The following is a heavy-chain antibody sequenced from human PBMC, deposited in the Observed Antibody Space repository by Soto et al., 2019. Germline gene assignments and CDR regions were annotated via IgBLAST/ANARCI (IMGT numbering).Heavy chain of an antibody. CDR2: IDPSGSYT. Sequence: GESLKISCKVSGYSFTSYWISWVRQMPGKGLEWMGRIDPSGSYTNYSPSFQGHVTISVDKSIRTAYLQRSSLQASDSAIYYCARGATTFGGAHAFDVWGQETVVTVSS. D-gene: IGHD3-3*01. CDR3: ARGATTFGGAHAFDV. J-gene: IGHJ3*01. V-gene: IGHV5-10-1*01. CDR1: GYSFTSYW.